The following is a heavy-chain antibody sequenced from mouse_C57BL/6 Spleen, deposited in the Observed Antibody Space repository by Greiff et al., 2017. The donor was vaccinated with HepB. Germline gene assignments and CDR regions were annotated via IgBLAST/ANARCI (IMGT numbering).Heavy chain of an antibody. J-gene: IGHJ2*01. CDR2: INPSSGYT. CDR1: GYTFTSYW. Sequence: QVHVKQSGAELAKPGASVKLSCKASGYTFTSYWMHWVKQRPGQGLVWIGYINPSSGYTKYNQKFKDKATLTADKSSSTAYMQLSSLTYEDSAVYYCARGEYFDYWGQGTTLTVSS. V-gene: IGHV1-7*01. CDR3: ARGEYFDY.